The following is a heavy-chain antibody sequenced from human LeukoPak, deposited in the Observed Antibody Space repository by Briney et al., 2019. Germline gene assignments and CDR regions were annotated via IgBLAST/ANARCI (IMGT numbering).Heavy chain of an antibody. Sequence: PSETLSLTCTVSGGSISSSSYYWGWIRQPPGKGLEWIGSIYYSGSTYYNPSLKSRVTISVDTSKNQFSLKLSSVTAADTAVYYCAKTMGAIDHDYWGQGTLVTVPS. J-gene: IGHJ4*02. V-gene: IGHV4-39*07. CDR1: GGSISSSSYY. CDR3: AKTMGAIDHDY. CDR2: IYYSGST. D-gene: IGHD1-26*01.